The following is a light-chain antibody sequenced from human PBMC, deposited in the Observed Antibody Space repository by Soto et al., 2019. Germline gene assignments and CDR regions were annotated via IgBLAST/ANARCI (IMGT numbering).Light chain of an antibody. Sequence: EIVLTQSPGTLSLSPGERATLSCRASQSVSTRYLAWYQQKPGQAPRLLIYGASSRATGIPDRFSGSGSETDFTLTISRLEPEDFAVYYCPQYGSSLSITFGKGTRLEIK. CDR3: PQYGSSLSIT. V-gene: IGKV3-20*01. CDR1: QSVSTRY. CDR2: GAS. J-gene: IGKJ5*01.